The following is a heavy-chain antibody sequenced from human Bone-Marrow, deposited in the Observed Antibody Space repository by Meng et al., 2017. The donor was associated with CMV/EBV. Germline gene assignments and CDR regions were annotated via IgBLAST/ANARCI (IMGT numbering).Heavy chain of an antibody. CDR2: IIPILGIA. Sequence: SVKVSCKASGGTFSSYAISWVRQAPGQGLEWMGGIIPILGIANYAQKFQGRVTITADKSTSTAYMELSSLRSEDTAVYYCARGPRTRPPGNWFDPWGQGTRVTVSS. V-gene: IGHV1-69*10. J-gene: IGHJ5*02. CDR3: ARGPRTRPPGNWFDP. CDR1: GGTFSSYA.